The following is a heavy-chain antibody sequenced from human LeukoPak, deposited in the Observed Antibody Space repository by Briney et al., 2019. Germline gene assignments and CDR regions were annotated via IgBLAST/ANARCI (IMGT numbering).Heavy chain of an antibody. V-gene: IGHV3-48*03. CDR2: ISSSGSTI. J-gene: IGHJ4*02. D-gene: IGHD3-3*01. Sequence: QPGASLRLSCAASGFTLSSYEMNLVRQAPGKGLEWVSYISSSGSTIYYADSVKGRFTISRYNAKNSLYLQMNSLRAEDTAVYYCASGVTIFGVVRFDYWGQGTLVTVSS. CDR3: ASGVTIFGVVRFDY. CDR1: GFTLSSYE.